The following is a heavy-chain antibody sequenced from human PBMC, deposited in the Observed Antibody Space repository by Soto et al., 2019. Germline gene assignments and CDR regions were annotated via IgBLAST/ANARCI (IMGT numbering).Heavy chain of an antibody. J-gene: IGHJ4*02. Sequence: GGSLRLSCAASGFTFSSYSINWVRQAPGKGLEWVSSISSSSSYIYYADSVKGRFTISRDNAKNSLYLQMNSLRAEDTAVYYCARDLLAPFTMGGPYYFDYWGQGTLVTVSS. CDR2: ISSSSSYI. V-gene: IGHV3-21*01. CDR3: ARDLLAPFTMGGPYYFDY. CDR1: GFTFSSYS. D-gene: IGHD3-16*01.